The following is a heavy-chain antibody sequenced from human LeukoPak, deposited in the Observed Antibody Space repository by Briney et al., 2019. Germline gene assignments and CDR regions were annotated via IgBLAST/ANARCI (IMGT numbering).Heavy chain of an antibody. D-gene: IGHD3-10*01. CDR1: GFTFDEYA. CDR2: ISWKSGSI. J-gene: IGHJ4*02. CDR3: AKAPITMVRGVTGLFDY. Sequence: PGGSLRLSCAASGFTFDEYAMHWFRQAPGKGLEWVSGISWKSGSIGYADSVKGRFTISRDNAKNSLYLQMNSLRAEDTALYYFAKAPITMVRGVTGLFDYWGQGTLVTVSS. V-gene: IGHV3-9*01.